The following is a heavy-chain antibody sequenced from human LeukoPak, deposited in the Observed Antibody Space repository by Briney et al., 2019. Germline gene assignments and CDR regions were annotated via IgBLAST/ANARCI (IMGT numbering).Heavy chain of an antibody. CDR2: ISHSGSST. D-gene: IGHD3-22*01. J-gene: IGHJ3*02. CDR1: GFTFSNYA. CDR3: AKDRRPTYYSDSSGYYFRDAFDI. Sequence: RGGSLRLSCAASGFTFSNYAMTWVRQAPGKGLEWVSAISHSGSSTYYADSVKGRFTISRDNSKNTLYLQMNSLRAEDTAVYYCAKDRRPTYYSDSSGYYFRDAFDIWGQGTMVTVSS. V-gene: IGHV3-23*01.